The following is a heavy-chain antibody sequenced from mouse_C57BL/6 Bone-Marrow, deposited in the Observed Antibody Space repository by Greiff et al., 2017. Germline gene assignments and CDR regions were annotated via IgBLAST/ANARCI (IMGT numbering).Heavy chain of an antibody. CDR1: GYTFTSYW. J-gene: IGHJ2*01. D-gene: IGHD3-3*01. V-gene: IGHV1-69*01. CDR2: IDPSDSYT. CDR3: ARSRGLYYFDY. Sequence: QVQLQQSGAELVMPGASVKLSCKASGYTFTSYWMHWVKQRPGQGLEWIGEIDPSDSYTNYNQKFKGKSTLTVDKSSSTAYMQLSSLTSEDSAVYYCARSRGLYYFDYWGQGTTLTVSS.